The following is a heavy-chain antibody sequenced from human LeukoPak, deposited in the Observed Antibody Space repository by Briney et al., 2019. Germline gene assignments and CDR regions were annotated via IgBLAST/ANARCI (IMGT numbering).Heavy chain of an antibody. CDR3: AKGLNYDSSGYFAYYYYMDV. D-gene: IGHD3-22*01. CDR1: GFTFSSYA. V-gene: IGHV3-23*01. CDR2: ISGGGLST. Sequence: GGSLRLSCAASGFTFSSYAMTWVRQAPGKGLEWVSGISGGGLSTYYADSVKGRFTMSRDNSKNTLYLQMDSLRAEDTALYYCAKGLNYDSSGYFAYYYYMDVWGKGTTVTVSS. J-gene: IGHJ6*03.